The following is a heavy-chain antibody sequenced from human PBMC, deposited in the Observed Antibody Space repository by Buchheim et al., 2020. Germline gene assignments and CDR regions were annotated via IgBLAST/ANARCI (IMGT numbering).Heavy chain of an antibody. D-gene: IGHD3-10*01. CDR2: INHSGST. CDR3: ASSYYYGSGSYRTPRGSGGMDV. V-gene: IGHV4-34*01. Sequence: QVQLQQWGAGLLKPSETLSLTCAVYGGSFSGYYWSWIRQPPGKGLEWIGEINHSGSTNYNPSLKSRVTISVDTSKNQFSLNLSSVTAADTAVYYCASSYYYGSGSYRTPRGSGGMDVWGQGTT. CDR1: GGSFSGYY. J-gene: IGHJ6*02.